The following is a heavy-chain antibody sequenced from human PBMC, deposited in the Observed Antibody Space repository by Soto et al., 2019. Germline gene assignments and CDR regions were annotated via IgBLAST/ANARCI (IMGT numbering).Heavy chain of an antibody. CDR1: GFTFSIYW. D-gene: IGHD3-22*01. V-gene: IGHV3-74*01. CDR2: INSDGSST. Sequence: PGGSLRLSCAASGFTFSIYWMHWVRQAPGKGLVWVSRINSDGSSTNYADSVKGRFTISRDNAKNTLYLQMNSLRAEDTAVYYCAREPMYYYESRDDAFDIWGQGTMVTVS. J-gene: IGHJ3*02. CDR3: AREPMYYYESRDDAFDI.